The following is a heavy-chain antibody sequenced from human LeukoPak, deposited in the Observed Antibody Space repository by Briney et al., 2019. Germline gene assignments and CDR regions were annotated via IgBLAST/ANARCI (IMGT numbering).Heavy chain of an antibody. D-gene: IGHD6-19*01. CDR2: INTNTGNP. J-gene: IGHJ4*02. CDR1: GYTFTSHA. Sequence: GASVKVSCKASGYTFTSHAMNWVRQAPGQGLEWMGWINTNTGNPTYAQGFTGRFVFSLDTSVSTAYLQISSLKADDTAVYYCARDQMRAVAGKGGYYWGQGTLVTVSS. V-gene: IGHV7-4-1*02. CDR3: ARDQMRAVAGKGGYY.